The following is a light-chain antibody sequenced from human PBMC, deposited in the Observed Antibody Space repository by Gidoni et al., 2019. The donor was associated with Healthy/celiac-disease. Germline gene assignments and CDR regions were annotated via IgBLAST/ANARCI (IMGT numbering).Light chain of an antibody. CDR2: WAS. Sequence: DIVMTQSLDSLAVSLGERATINCKSSQSVLYSSNKKNYLAWYQQKAGQPPKLLIYWASTRESGVPDRFSGSGSESDFTLTISSLQAEDVAVYYCQQYYTTPRTFGQGTKVEIK. CDR3: QQYYTTPRT. J-gene: IGKJ1*01. CDR1: QSVLYSSNKKNY. V-gene: IGKV4-1*01.